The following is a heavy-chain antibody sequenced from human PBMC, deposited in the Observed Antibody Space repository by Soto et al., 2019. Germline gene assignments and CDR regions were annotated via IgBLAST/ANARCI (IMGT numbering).Heavy chain of an antibody. D-gene: IGHD5-18*01. Sequence: ASVKVSCKASGYTFTSYGISWVRQAPGQGLEWMGWISAYNGNTNYAQKLQGRVTVTTDTSTSTAYMELRSLRSDDTAVYYCASYSYGFRDWFDPWGQGTLVTVSS. J-gene: IGHJ5*02. CDR3: ASYSYGFRDWFDP. CDR2: ISAYNGNT. CDR1: GYTFTSYG. V-gene: IGHV1-18*01.